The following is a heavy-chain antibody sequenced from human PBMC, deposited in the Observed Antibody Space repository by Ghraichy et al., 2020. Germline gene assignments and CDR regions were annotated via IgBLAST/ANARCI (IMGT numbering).Heavy chain of an antibody. D-gene: IGHD4-17*01. CDR3: ARSYGDPAGYYYYGMDV. Sequence: SLRLSCAASGFTFSNYNMKWVRQAPGKGLEWVSYISSSSDTIYYADSVKGRFTISRDNAKNSLYLQMNSLRAEDTAVYYCARSYGDPAGYYYYGMDVWGQGTTVTVSS. CDR1: GFTFSNYN. V-gene: IGHV3-48*01. J-gene: IGHJ6*02. CDR2: ISSSSDTI.